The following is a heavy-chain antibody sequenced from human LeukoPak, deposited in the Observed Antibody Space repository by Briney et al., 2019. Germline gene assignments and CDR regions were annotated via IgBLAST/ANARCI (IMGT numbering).Heavy chain of an antibody. CDR2: IKQNGGEK. V-gene: IGHV3-7*04. Sequence: GGSLRLSCAAPGFTFGTFWMTWVRQAPGKGLEWVANIKQNGGEKNYVDSVKGRFTISRDNVENSLFLEMSSLTAEDTALYYCARYQASRGYCDYWGQGALVTVSS. CDR3: ARYQASRGYCDY. J-gene: IGHJ4*02. CDR1: GFTFGTFW. D-gene: IGHD3-22*01.